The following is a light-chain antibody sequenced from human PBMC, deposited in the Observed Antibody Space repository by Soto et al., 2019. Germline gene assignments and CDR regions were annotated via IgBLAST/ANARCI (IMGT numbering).Light chain of an antibody. CDR3: SSYAGRNNYV. CDR1: SSDVGGYHY. Sequence: QSVLTQPPSAYGSPGQSVTLSCTGTSSDVGGYHYVSGYQQHPGKAPKLMIYEVIKRTSGVPDRFSGSKSGNTASLTVYGLHAEDEADYYCSSYAGRNNYVFGTGTKVTVL. CDR2: EVI. J-gene: IGLJ1*01. V-gene: IGLV2-8*01.